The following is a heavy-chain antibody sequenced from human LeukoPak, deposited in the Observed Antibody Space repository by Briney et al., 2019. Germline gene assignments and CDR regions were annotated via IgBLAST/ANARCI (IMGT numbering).Heavy chain of an antibody. CDR2: IYTSGST. Sequence: PSETLSLTCTVSGGSISSYYWSWIRQPPGKGLEWIGYIYTSGSTNYNPSLKSRVTISVDTSKNQFSLKLSSVTAADTAVYYCARTGTTWRSAPYYIDVWGKGTTVTVSS. CDR3: ARTGTTWRSAPYYIDV. D-gene: IGHD1-7*01. J-gene: IGHJ6*03. CDR1: GGSISSYY. V-gene: IGHV4-4*09.